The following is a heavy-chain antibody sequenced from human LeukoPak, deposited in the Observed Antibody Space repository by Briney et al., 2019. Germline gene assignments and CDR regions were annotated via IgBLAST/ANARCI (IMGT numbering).Heavy chain of an antibody. CDR3: AKDDGDCLDY. V-gene: IGHV3-53*05. D-gene: IGHD2-21*01. Sequence: PGGSLRLSCAASGFTVSSNYMSWVRQAPGKGLEWVSVIYSGGTTHYADSVKDRLTISRDNSKNTLYLQMNSLRAEDTAVYYCAKDDGDCLDYWGQGTLVTVSS. CDR2: IYSGGTT. CDR1: GFTVSSNY. J-gene: IGHJ4*02.